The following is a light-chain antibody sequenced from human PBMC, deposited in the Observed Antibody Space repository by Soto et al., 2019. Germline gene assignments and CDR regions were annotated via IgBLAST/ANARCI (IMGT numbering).Light chain of an antibody. CDR2: GAS. J-gene: IGKJ4*01. CDR3: QQRSNWPRLP. V-gene: IGKV3-11*01. CDR1: QSVSSY. Sequence: EIVLTQSPATLSLSPGERATLSCRASQSVSSYLAWYQQKPGQAPRLLIYGASNRAPGIPARFSGSGSGTDFTLTISSLEPEDCAVYYWQQRSNWPRLPCGGGTKVEIK.